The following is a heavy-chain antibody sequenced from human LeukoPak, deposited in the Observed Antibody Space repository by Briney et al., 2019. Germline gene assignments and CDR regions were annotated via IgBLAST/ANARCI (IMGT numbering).Heavy chain of an antibody. Sequence: GGSLRLSCAASGFSSSSYEMNWVRQAPRKGLEWVSYISSSGSTKYYADSVKGRFSISRDNAKNSVYLQLNSLRVEDTAVHYCARNRGTVDYWGQGTLVTVSS. D-gene: IGHD3-16*01. CDR2: ISSSGSTK. J-gene: IGHJ4*02. CDR3: ARNRGTVDY. CDR1: GFSSSSYE. V-gene: IGHV3-48*03.